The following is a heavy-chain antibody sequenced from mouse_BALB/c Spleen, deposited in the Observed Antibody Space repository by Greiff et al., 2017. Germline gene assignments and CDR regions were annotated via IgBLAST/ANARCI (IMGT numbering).Heavy chain of an antibody. V-gene: IGHV2-9*02. J-gene: IGHJ4*01. D-gene: IGHD2-1*01. CDR3: ARDRGNYGYYALDY. CDR2: IWAGGGT. Sequence: QVQLKQSGPGLVAPSQSLSISCTVSGFSLTSYGVHWVRQPPGKGLEWLGVIWAGGGTNYNSAPMSSLSISKDNSKSQVFLKMNSLQTDDTAMYYSARDRGNYGYYALDYWGQGTSVTVSA. CDR1: GFSLTSYG.